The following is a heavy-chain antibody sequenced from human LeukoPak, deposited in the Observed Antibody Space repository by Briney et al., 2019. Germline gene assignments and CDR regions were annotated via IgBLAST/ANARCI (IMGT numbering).Heavy chain of an antibody. Sequence: GASVKVSCKASGYTFTSYDINWVRQATGQGLEWMGWMNPNSGNTGYAQKFQGRVTMTRNTSISTAYMELSSLRSEDTAVYYCAREHPISSSFMVTDYFDYWGQGTLVTVSS. CDR2: MNPNSGNT. V-gene: IGHV1-8*01. CDR1: GYTFTSYD. J-gene: IGHJ4*02. D-gene: IGHD5-18*01. CDR3: AREHPISSSFMVTDYFDY.